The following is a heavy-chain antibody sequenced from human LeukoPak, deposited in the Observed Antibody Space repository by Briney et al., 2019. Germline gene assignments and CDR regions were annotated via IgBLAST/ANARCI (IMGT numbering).Heavy chain of an antibody. J-gene: IGHJ4*02. D-gene: IGHD3-22*01. CDR2: ISASGGST. V-gene: IGHV3-23*01. CDR3: AKHPHYDSNYFDY. CDR1: GFTFSSYA. Sequence: GRSLRLSCAASGFTFSSYAMSWVRQAPGKGLEWVSAISASGGSTYYADSVKGRFTISRDNSKNTLYLQMNSLRAEDTAVYYCAKHPHYDSNYFDYWGQGTLVTVSS.